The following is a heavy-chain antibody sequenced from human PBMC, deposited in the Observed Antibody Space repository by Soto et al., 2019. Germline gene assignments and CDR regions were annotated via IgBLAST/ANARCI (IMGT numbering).Heavy chain of an antibody. CDR2: ITGNGGGT. Sequence: GGSLRLSCAASGFTFRDYAMSWVRQAPGKRLEWVSGITGNGGGTYYADSVKGRFTISRDNSKNTLYLQMSSLRADDTALYYCVKGSSTSRPDYFDYWGQGTLVTVSS. CDR3: VKGSSTSRPDYFDY. CDR1: GFTFRDYA. V-gene: IGHV3-23*01. J-gene: IGHJ4*02. D-gene: IGHD2-2*01.